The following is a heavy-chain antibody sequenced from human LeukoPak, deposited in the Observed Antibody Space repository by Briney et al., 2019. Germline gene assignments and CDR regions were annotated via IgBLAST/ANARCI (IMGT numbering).Heavy chain of an antibody. V-gene: IGHV3-48*03. CDR2: ISSSGSTI. CDR1: GFTFSSYE. Sequence: GGSLRLSCAASGFTFSSYEMNWVRQAPGKGLEWVSYISSSGSTIYYADSVKGRFTISRDNAKNSLYLQMNSLRAEDTAGYYCAGSYYDFWSGYSRFDYWGQRTLVTVSS. J-gene: IGHJ4*02. D-gene: IGHD3-3*01. CDR3: AGSYYDFWSGYSRFDY.